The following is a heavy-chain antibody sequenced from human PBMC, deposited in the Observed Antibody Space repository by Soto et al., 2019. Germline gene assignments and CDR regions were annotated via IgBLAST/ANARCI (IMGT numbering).Heavy chain of an antibody. J-gene: IGHJ4*02. Sequence: GGSLRLSCAASGFTFSSYAMSWVRQAPGKGLEWVGRIKSKTDGGTTDYAAPVKGRFTISRDDSKNTLYLQMNSLKTEDTAVYYCTGQDRYYDILTGPDYWGQGTLVTVSS. V-gene: IGHV3-15*01. CDR1: GFTFSSYA. CDR3: TGQDRYYDILTGPDY. D-gene: IGHD3-9*01. CDR2: IKSKTDGGTT.